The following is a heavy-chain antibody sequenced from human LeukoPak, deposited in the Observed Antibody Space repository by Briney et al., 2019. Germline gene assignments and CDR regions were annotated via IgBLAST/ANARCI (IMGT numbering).Heavy chain of an antibody. CDR3: AKDRQWLVYGGAFDY. CDR1: GFTFDDYA. D-gene: IGHD6-19*01. CDR2: ISWNSGSI. Sequence: GGSLRLSCAASGFTFDDYAMHWVRQAPGKGLEWVSGISWNSGSIGYADSVKGRFTISRDNAKNSLYLQMNSVRAGDTALYYCAKDRQWLVYGGAFDYWGQGTLVTVSS. V-gene: IGHV3-9*01. J-gene: IGHJ4*02.